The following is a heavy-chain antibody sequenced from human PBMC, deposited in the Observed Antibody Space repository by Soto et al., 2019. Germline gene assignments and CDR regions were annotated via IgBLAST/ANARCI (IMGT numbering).Heavy chain of an antibody. CDR1: SGSISGTHW. Sequence: QVQLQESGPGLVRPSGTLSLTCSVSSGSISGTHWWSWFRQTPGKGLEWIGETYATGSTNYKSSLKRRLSISVDTSKNQLFRNLTAVTAADTALYFCARRGLAYACGAPTNWFDPWGPGTLVTVSS. D-gene: IGHD1-26*01. J-gene: IGHJ5*02. CDR3: ARRGLAYACGAPTNWFDP. V-gene: IGHV4-4*02. CDR2: TYATGST.